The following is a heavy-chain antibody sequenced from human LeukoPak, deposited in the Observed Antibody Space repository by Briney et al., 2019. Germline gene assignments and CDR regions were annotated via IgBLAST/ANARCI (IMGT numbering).Heavy chain of an antibody. D-gene: IGHD1-26*01. Sequence: KPSQTLSLTCAVSGGSISSGSYSWSWIRQPPGKGLEWIGYIYPRGSTYYNPSLKSRVILSLDKSANQFSLKLSSVTAADTAAYYCARGLVGATTEWFDPWGQGTLVTVSS. J-gene: IGHJ5*02. CDR1: GGSISSGSYS. V-gene: IGHV4-30-2*01. CDR3: ARGLVGATTEWFDP. CDR2: IYPRGST.